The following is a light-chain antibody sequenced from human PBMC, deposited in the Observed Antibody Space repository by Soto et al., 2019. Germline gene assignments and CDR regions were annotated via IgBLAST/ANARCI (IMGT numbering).Light chain of an antibody. V-gene: IGKV3-20*01. CDR1: QNVDNNF. CDR2: GAS. Sequence: ENVLTQSPGTLSLSPGERATLSCRASQNVDNNFLAWYQHKPGQPPRLLIFGASIRAAGIPDRFSGSVSGTDFTLSISRLEPEDFVVYHCQQYGSLPYTFGQGTKLDI. CDR3: QQYGSLPYT. J-gene: IGKJ2*01.